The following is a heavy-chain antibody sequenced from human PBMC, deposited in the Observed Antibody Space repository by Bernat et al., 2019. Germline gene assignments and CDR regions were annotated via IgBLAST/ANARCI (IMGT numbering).Heavy chain of an antibody. J-gene: IGHJ6*02. Sequence: EVQLVESGGGLVEPGGSLKLSCAASGFTFSGSAIHWVRQASGKGLEWVGRIRSKSHSYTTAYAASVKGRFTISRDDSKNTAYLQINSLKTEDTAVYYCTRFIAAAHYYGMDVWGQGTTVTVSS. CDR3: TRFIAAAHYYGMDV. D-gene: IGHD6-13*01. V-gene: IGHV3-73*01. CDR2: IRSKSHSYTT. CDR1: GFTFSGSA.